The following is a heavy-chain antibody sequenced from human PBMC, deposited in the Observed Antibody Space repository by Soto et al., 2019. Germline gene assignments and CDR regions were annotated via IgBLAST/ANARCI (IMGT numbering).Heavy chain of an antibody. V-gene: IGHV4-59*08. CDR2: IYYSGST. CDR1: GGYISGFY. CDR3: ARHRGTISLTDY. D-gene: IGHD3-9*01. Sequence: SETLSLACTVCGGYISGFYWNWIRQPPGKGLEWIGYIYYSGSTNYNPSLKSRVTISVDTSKNQFSLKLSSVTAADTAVYYCARHRGTISLTDYWGQGTLVTVSS. J-gene: IGHJ4*02.